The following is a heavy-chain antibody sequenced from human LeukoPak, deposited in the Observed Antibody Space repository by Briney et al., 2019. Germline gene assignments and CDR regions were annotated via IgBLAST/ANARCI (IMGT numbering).Heavy chain of an antibody. D-gene: IGHD6-13*01. J-gene: IGHJ3*02. CDR3: ARDHSSSWYAAGAFDI. Sequence: GSLRLSCAASGFTFSDYYMSWIRQAPGKGLEWVSYISSSSSYTNYADSVKGRFTISRDNAKNSLYLQMNSLRAKDTAVYYCARDHSSSWYAAGAFDIWGQGTMVTVSS. CDR2: ISSSSSYT. CDR1: GFTFSDYY. V-gene: IGHV3-11*06.